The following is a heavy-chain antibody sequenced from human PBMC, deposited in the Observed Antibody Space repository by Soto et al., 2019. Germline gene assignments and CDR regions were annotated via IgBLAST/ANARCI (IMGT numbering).Heavy chain of an antibody. Sequence: SVKVSCKASVFTFTNSAMQWVRQARGQRREWIGWIVVGSGNTNYAQKCQERVTITRDMSTSTAYVELSSLRSEATAVYYSAAPRATPPYLHGPNWFDPWGQGTLVTVSS. CDR1: VFTFTNSA. CDR2: IVVGSGNT. V-gene: IGHV1-58*02. D-gene: IGHD3-16*01. J-gene: IGHJ5*02. CDR3: AAPRATPPYLHGPNWFDP.